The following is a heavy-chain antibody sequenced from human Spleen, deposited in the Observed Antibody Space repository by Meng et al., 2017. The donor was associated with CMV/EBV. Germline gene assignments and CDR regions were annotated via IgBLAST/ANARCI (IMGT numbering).Heavy chain of an antibody. V-gene: IGHV1-2*02. CDR3: ARFRYQLLYGVDY. Sequence: ASVKVSCKASGYTFTDYYMHWVRQAPGQGLEWMGWINPNSGGTNYAQTFQGRVTMTRDTSISTAYMELSRLRSDDTAVYYCARFRYQLLYGVDYWGQGTLVTVSS. D-gene: IGHD2-2*02. J-gene: IGHJ4*02. CDR1: GYTFTDYY. CDR2: INPNSGGT.